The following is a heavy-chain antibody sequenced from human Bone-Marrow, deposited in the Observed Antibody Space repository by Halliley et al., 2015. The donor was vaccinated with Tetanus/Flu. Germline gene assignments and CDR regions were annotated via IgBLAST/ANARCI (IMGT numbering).Heavy chain of an antibody. Sequence: LEYVSSIAATGDSTNYADSGKGRSSISRDTSKNTVYLQMSSLGVEDTAVYYCVKSISGTYFCWGQGTLVTVSS. V-gene: IGHV3-64D*06. J-gene: IGHJ4*02. D-gene: IGHD1-26*01. CDR3: VKSISGTYFC. CDR2: IAATGDST.